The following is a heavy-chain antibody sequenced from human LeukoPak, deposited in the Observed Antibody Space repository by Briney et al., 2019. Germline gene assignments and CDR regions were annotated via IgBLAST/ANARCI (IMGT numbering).Heavy chain of an antibody. Sequence: SVKVSCKASGGTFSSYAISWVRQAPGQGLEWMGGIIPIFGTANYAQKFQGRVTITADESTSTAYMELSSLRSEDTAVYYCARGHFGVVTAIPYYYYYYMDVWGKGTTVTISS. CDR2: IIPIFGTA. D-gene: IGHD2-21*02. V-gene: IGHV1-69*13. J-gene: IGHJ6*03. CDR3: ARGHFGVVTAIPYYYYYYMDV. CDR1: GGTFSSYA.